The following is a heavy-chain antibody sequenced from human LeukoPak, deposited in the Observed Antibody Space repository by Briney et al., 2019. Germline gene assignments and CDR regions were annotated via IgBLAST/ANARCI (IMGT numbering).Heavy chain of an antibody. CDR2: IIPIFGTA. V-gene: IGHV1-69*13. Sequence: ASVKVSCTASGGTFSSYAISWVRQAPGQGLEWMGGIIPIFGTANYAQEFQGRVTITADESTSTAYMELSSLRSEDTAVYYCASRWRQLLGPYDYWGQGTLVTVSS. J-gene: IGHJ4*02. CDR1: GGTFSSYA. D-gene: IGHD2-21*02. CDR3: ASRWRQLLGPYDY.